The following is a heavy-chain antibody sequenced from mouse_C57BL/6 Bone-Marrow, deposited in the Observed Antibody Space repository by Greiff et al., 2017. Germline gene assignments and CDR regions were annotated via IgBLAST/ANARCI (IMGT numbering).Heavy chain of an antibody. CDR3: ARRDPYYAMGC. CDR2: ISNGGGST. J-gene: IGHJ4*01. CDR1: GFTFSDYY. V-gene: IGHV5-12*01. Sequence: EVKLVESGGGLVQPGGSLKLSCAASGFTFSDYYMYWVRQTPEKRLAWVAYISNGGGSTYYPDTVQGRFTISGNNARNTLYLQLSRLKSEDTAVYYCARRDPYYAMGCWGQGASVTVSS.